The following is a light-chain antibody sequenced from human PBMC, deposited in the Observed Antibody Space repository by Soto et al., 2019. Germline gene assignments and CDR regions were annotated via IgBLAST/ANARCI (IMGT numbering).Light chain of an antibody. CDR1: QFVSSSY. CDR3: QQYGSSPYT. Sequence: EMVLTQSPGTLTLSAEERATLSCRASQFVSSSYLAWYQKKPGQAPRLLIYGASSRATGIRDRFSGSGSGTHFTLTISRLEPEDFAVYYCQQYGSSPYTFGQGTKLEI. V-gene: IGKV3-20*01. CDR2: GAS. J-gene: IGKJ2*01.